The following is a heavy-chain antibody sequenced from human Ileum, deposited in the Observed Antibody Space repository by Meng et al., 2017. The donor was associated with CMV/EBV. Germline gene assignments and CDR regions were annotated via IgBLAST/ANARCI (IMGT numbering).Heavy chain of an antibody. CDR2: INTSAAYP. V-gene: IGHV7-4-1*02. CDR1: GYSFITYG. J-gene: IGHJ4*02. D-gene: IGHD1-26*01. CDR3: ARDGLSGRYFDY. Sequence: QVQLVQSGSELKEPGASVKVSCKTSGYSFITYGINWVREAPGQRLEWMGWINTSAAYPTYAQDFTGRFVFSLDTSVSTTYLQISSLKAEDTAVYYCARDGLSGRYFDYWGQGTLVTVSS.